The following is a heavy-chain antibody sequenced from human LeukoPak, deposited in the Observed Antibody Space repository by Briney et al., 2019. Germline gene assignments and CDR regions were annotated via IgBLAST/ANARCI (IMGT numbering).Heavy chain of an antibody. J-gene: IGHJ4*02. V-gene: IGHV3-30*18. CDR3: AKSSMRGCSSTSCYKGIDY. D-gene: IGHD2-2*02. CDR2: IWYGGSNK. CDR1: GFTFSSYG. Sequence: PGRSLRLSCAASGFTFSSYGMHWVRQAPGKGLEWVAVIWYGGSNKYYADSVKGRFTISRDNSKNTLYLQMNSLRAEDTAVYYCAKSSMRGCSSTSCYKGIDYWGQGTLVTVSS.